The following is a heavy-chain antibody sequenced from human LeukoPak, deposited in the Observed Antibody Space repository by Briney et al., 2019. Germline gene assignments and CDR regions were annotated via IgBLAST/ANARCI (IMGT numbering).Heavy chain of an antibody. CDR3: AKGKVWGTFDI. J-gene: IGHJ3*02. CDR1: GFTFDDYA. Sequence: SGGSLRLSWAASGFTFDDYAMHWVRQAPGKGLEWVSGITWNSGSIGYAGSVKGRFTISRDNAKNSLYLQMNSLRAEDTALYYCAKGKVWGTFDIWGQGTMVTVSS. D-gene: IGHD3-16*01. CDR2: ITWNSGSI. V-gene: IGHV3-9*01.